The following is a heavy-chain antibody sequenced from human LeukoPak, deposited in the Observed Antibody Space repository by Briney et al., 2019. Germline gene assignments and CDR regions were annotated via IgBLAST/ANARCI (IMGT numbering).Heavy chain of an antibody. J-gene: IGHJ4*02. CDR2: IYYSGST. Sequence: SETLSLTCTVSGGSISSYYWSWIRQPPGKGLEWIGYIYYSGSTNYNPSLKSRVTISVDTSKNQFSLKLSSVTAADTAVYYCARGFGYCSGGSCYLGYWGQGTLVTVSS. D-gene: IGHD2-15*01. CDR1: GGSISSYY. V-gene: IGHV4-59*01. CDR3: ARGFGYCSGGSCYLGY.